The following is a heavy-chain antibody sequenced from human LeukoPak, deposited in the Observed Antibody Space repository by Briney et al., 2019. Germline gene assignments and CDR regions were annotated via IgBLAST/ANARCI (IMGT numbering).Heavy chain of an antibody. J-gene: IGHJ5*02. CDR2: INHSGST. V-gene: IGHV4-34*01. D-gene: IGHD6-13*01. CDR1: GGSFSGYY. Sequence: PSETLSLTCAVYGGSFSGYYWSWIRQPPGKGLEWIGEINHSGSTNYNPSLKSRVTISVDTSKNQFALKLSSVTAGDTAVYYCARGTSSWYRTWGQGTLVTVSS. CDR3: ARGTSSWYRT.